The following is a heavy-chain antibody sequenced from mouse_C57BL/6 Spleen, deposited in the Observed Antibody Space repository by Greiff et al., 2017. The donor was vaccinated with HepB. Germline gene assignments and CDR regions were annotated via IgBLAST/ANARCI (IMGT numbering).Heavy chain of an antibody. CDR1: GYTFTSYT. D-gene: IGHD2-3*01. J-gene: IGHJ4*01. V-gene: IGHV1-4*01. Sequence: VQLQQSGAELARPGASVKMSCKASGYTFTSYTMHWVKQRPGQGLEWIGYINPSSGYTKYNQKFKDKATLTADKSSSTAYMQLSSLTSEDSAVYYCARDCIYDGYEGPLDYWGQGTSVTVSS. CDR3: ARDCIYDGYEGPLDY. CDR2: INPSSGYT.